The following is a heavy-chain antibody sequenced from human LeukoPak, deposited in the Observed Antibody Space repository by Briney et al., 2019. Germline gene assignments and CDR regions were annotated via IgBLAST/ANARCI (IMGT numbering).Heavy chain of an antibody. CDR2: INPNSGGT. J-gene: IGHJ4*02. D-gene: IGHD5-18*01. CDR1: AYTFTNYY. Sequence: GASVKVSCKASAYTFTNYYIHWMRHAPGQGLEWMGWINPNSGGTNLAQKFQGRVTMTRDTSISPTYMELSGLSSDDTAVYYCAGRPDTGSIPLFDYWGQGTLVTVSS. CDR3: AGRPDTGSIPLFDY. V-gene: IGHV1-2*02.